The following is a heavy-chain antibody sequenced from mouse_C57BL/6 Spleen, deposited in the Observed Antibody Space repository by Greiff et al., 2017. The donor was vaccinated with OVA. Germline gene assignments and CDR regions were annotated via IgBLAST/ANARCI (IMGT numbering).Heavy chain of an antibody. CDR1: GYTFTSYR. Sequence: QVQLQQPGAELVKPGASVKMSCKASGYTFTSYRITWVKQRPGQGLEWIGDIYPGSGSTNYNEKFKSKATLTVDTSSSTAYMQLSSLTSEDSAVYYCAREGMYGLGVFDYWGQGTTLTVSS. J-gene: IGHJ2*01. CDR3: AREGMYGLGVFDY. V-gene: IGHV1-55*01. D-gene: IGHD2-10*02. CDR2: IYPGSGST.